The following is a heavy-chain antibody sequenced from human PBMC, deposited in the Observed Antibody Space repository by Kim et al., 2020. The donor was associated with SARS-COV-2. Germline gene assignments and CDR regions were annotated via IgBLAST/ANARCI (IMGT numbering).Heavy chain of an antibody. D-gene: IGHD3-16*02. CDR2: ISSSSSNT. CDR1: GFTFSDYS. CDR3: ARVRYDYVWGSYRDYFYFCGMDV. V-gene: IGHV3-11*05. J-gene: IGHJ6*01. Sequence: GGSLRLSCAASGFTFSDYSMSWIRQAPGKGLEWVSYISSSSSNTNYADSVKGRFTISRDNAKNSLYLQMNSLRAEDTAVYYCARVRYDYVWGSYRDYFYFCGMDVWAQGTTVTVS.